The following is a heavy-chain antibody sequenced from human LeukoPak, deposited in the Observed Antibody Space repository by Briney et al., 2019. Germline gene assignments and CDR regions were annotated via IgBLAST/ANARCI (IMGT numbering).Heavy chain of an antibody. CDR1: GFTFSSYA. V-gene: IGHV3-30-3*01. D-gene: IGHD3-9*01. CDR3: AALYYDILTGSRG. Sequence: QPGRSLRLSCAASGFTFSSYAMHWVRQAPGKGLEWVAVISYDGSNKYYADSVKGRFTISRDNSKNTLYLQMNSLRAEDTAVYYCAALYYDILTGSRGWGQGTLVTVSS. CDR2: ISYDGSNK. J-gene: IGHJ4*02.